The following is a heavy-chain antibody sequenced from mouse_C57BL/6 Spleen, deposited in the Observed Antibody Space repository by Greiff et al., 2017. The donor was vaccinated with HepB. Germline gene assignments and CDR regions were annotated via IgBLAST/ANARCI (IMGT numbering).Heavy chain of an antibody. CDR3: ARAGGNSDFDV. CDR2: IYPRSGNT. V-gene: IGHV1-81*01. D-gene: IGHD2-1*01. CDR1: GYTFTSYG. J-gene: IGHJ1*03. Sequence: VQLQESGAELARPGASVKLSCKASGYTFTSYGISWVKQRTGQGLEWIGEIYPRSGNTYYNEKFKGKATLTADKSSSTAYMELRSLTSEDSAVYFCARAGGNSDFDVWGTGTTVTVSS.